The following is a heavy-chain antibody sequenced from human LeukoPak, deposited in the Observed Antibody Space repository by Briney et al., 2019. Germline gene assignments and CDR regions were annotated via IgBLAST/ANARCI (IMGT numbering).Heavy chain of an antibody. Sequence: PGGSLRLSCAASGFTFNLAWMHWVRQAPGKGLEWLAVISYDGYSEYYADSVKGRFTISRDNSKSTLYLHMNSLRVEDMAVYYCARGSMAVAGPEPLWGQGTLVTVSS. D-gene: IGHD6-19*01. CDR2: ISYDGYSE. CDR3: ARGSMAVAGPEPL. J-gene: IGHJ4*02. CDR1: GFTFNLAW. V-gene: IGHV3-30-3*01.